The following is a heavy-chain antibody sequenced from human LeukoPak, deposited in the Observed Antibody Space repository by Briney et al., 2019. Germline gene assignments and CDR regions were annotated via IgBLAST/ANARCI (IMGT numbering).Heavy chain of an antibody. CDR3: ARARGPLVFDY. V-gene: IGHV4-59*01. J-gene: IGHJ4*02. Sequence: PSETLSLTCTVSGGSISSYYWSWFRQPPGKGLEWIGYIYYSGSTNYNPSLKSRVTISVDTSKNQFSLKLSSVTAADTAVYYCARARGPLVFDYWGQGTLVTVSS. CDR1: GGSISSYY. D-gene: IGHD5-12*01. CDR2: IYYSGST.